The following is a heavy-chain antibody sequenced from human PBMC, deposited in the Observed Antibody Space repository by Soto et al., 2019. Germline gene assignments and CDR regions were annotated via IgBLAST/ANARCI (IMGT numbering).Heavy chain of an antibody. CDR3: ARAHYGDYGYGMDV. CDR1: GGSISSSNSY. V-gene: IGHV4-39*07. CDR2: IYPSGST. D-gene: IGHD4-17*01. J-gene: IGHJ6*04. Sequence: PSETLSLTCTVSGGSISSSNSYWGWIRQPPRKGLEWMGSIYPSGSTHYNPSLKSRVTISVDRSKNQFSLKLSSVTAADTAVYYCARAHYGDYGYGMDVRGKGTTVTVSS.